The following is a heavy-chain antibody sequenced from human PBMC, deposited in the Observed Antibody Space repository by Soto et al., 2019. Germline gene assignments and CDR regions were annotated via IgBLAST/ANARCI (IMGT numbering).Heavy chain of an antibody. V-gene: IGHV4-61*01. Sequence: QVQLQESGPGLVKPSETLSLTCTVSGGSVSSSSFYRSWIRQPPGKGLEWIGYIYYSGSTNYNPSLKSRVTISVDTSKNQFSLKLSSVTAADTAVYYCARDLYSGSGPLRPDPYDYYGMDVWGQGTTVTVSS. D-gene: IGHD3-10*01. CDR3: ARDLYSGSGPLRPDPYDYYGMDV. CDR2: IYYSGST. J-gene: IGHJ6*02. CDR1: GGSVSSSSFY.